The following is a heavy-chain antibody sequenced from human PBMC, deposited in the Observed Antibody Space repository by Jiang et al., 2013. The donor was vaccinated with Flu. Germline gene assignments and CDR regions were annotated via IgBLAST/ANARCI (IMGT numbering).Heavy chain of an antibody. CDR1: GFTFNNYD. CDR3: AKDGKGFGCSGGSCYSDY. Sequence: QPGGSLRLSCAASGFTFNNYDMSWVRQAPGKGLEWVSAISGSGGSTYYADSVKGRFTISRDNSKNTLYLQMNSLRAEDTAVYYCAKDGKGFGCSGGSCYSDYWGQGTLVTVSS. D-gene: IGHD2-15*01. CDR2: ISGSGGST. V-gene: IGHV3-23*01. J-gene: IGHJ4*02.